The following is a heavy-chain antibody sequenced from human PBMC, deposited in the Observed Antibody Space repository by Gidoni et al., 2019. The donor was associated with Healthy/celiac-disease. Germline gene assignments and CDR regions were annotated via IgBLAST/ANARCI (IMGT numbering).Heavy chain of an antibody. CDR3: ALGLEIGVVYDFWSGYLSGPDY. J-gene: IGHJ4*02. CDR2: ISGSGGST. V-gene: IGHV3-23*01. Sequence: EVQLLESGGGLVQPGGSLRLSCAASGFTFSSYAMSWVRQAPGKGLEWVSAISGSGGSTYYADYVKGRFTISRDNSKNTLYLQMNSLRAEDTAVYYCALGLEIGVVYDFWSGYLSGPDYWGQGTLVTVSS. CDR1: GFTFSSYA. D-gene: IGHD3-3*01.